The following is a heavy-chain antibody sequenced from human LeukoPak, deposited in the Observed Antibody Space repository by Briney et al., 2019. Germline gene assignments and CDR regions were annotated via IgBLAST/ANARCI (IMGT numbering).Heavy chain of an antibody. Sequence: SQTLSLTCTVSGRSISSGSYYWSWIRQPAGKGLEWIGRIYTSGSTNYNPSLKSRVTISVDTSKNQFSLKLRSVTAADTAVYYCARDLTIYYFDYWGQGTLVTVSS. CDR1: GRSISSGSYY. CDR3: ARDLTIYYFDY. V-gene: IGHV4-61*02. CDR2: IYTSGST. J-gene: IGHJ4*02. D-gene: IGHD1-1*01.